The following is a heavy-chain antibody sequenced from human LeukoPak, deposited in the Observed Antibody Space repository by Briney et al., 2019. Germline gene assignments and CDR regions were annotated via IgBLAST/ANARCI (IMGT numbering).Heavy chain of an antibody. V-gene: IGHV4-39*07. D-gene: IGHD1-26*01. CDR1: GGSISSSSYF. CDR2: IYYSGST. J-gene: IGHJ5*02. CDR3: ARFVYQDDSGSYDFNWFDT. Sequence: SETLSLTCTVSGGSISSSSYFWGWIRQPPGKGLEWIGSIYYSGSTYYNPSLKSRVTISVDTSKNQFSLKLSSVTAADTAVYYCARFVYQDDSGSYDFNWFDTWGQGTLVTVSS.